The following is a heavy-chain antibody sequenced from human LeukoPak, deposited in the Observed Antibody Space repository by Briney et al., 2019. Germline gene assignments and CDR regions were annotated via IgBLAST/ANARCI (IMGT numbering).Heavy chain of an antibody. CDR1: GGSISSYY. J-gene: IGHJ4*02. CDR3: ARLDIVVVTACFDY. Sequence: SETLSLTCTVSGGSISSYYWSWIRQPPGKGLEWIGYINYSGSTKNNPSLKSRVTISVDTSKNQFSLKLSSVTAADTAVYYCARLDIVVVTACFDYWGQGTLVTVSS. CDR2: INYSGST. D-gene: IGHD2-21*02. V-gene: IGHV4-59*08.